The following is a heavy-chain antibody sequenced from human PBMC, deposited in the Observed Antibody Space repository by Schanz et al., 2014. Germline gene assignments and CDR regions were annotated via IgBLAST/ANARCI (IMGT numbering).Heavy chain of an antibody. CDR1: GFNFANHA. J-gene: IGHJ4*02. CDR2: ISSDGSKK. Sequence: QVQLVESGGGVVQPERSLRLSCAASGFNFANHAIHWVRQGQGNGLQWVAVISSDGSKKLYADSVKARFTISRDNSKNSVSLQMDSLRPEDTAVYFCARLDSSSWYPRYWGQGTLVTVSS. D-gene: IGHD6-13*01. CDR3: ARLDSSSWYPRY. V-gene: IGHV3-30*03.